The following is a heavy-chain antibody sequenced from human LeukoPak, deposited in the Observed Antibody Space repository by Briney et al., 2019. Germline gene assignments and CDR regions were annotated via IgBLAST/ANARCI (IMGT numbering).Heavy chain of an antibody. CDR2: ISSSSSTI. CDR3: ARVGGNNYFDY. D-gene: IGHD4-23*01. J-gene: IGHJ4*02. CDR1: GFTFSSYG. V-gene: IGHV3-48*01. Sequence: GGSLRLSCAASGFTFSSYGMTWVRQAPGKGLEWVSYISSSSSTIYYADSVKGRFTISRDNAKNTLYLQMGSLRAEDMAVYYCARVGGNNYFDYWGQGTLVTVSS.